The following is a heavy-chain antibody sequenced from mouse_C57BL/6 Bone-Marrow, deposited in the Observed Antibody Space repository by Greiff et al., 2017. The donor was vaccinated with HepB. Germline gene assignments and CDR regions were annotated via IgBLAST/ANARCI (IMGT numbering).Heavy chain of an antibody. J-gene: IGHJ2*01. CDR2: IDPNSGGT. CDR1: GYTFTSYW. V-gene: IGHV1-72*01. Sequence: QVQLQQPGAELVKPGASVKLSCKASGYTFTSYWMNLVKQRPGRGLEWIGRIDPNSGGTKYNEKFKSKATLTVDKPASTADMQLSSLTSEESAVYYCSRSYYYGSSYDYFDYWGQGTTLTVSS. CDR3: SRSYYYGSSYDYFDY. D-gene: IGHD1-1*01.